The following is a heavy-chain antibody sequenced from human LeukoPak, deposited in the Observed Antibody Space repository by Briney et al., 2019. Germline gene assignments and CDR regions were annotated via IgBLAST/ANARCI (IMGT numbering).Heavy chain of an antibody. CDR2: IGSSGGGI. CDR1: GFTFSTYT. Sequence: GGSLRLSCAASGFTFSTYTMYWVRHPPGKRLEWVSIIGSSGGGIHYADSVKGRFTISRDNSKNTLYLQMNSLRAEDTAVYYCARDSSSWQWGSDYWGQGTLVTVSS. CDR3: ARDSSSWQWGSDY. V-gene: IGHV3-23*01. D-gene: IGHD6-13*01. J-gene: IGHJ4*02.